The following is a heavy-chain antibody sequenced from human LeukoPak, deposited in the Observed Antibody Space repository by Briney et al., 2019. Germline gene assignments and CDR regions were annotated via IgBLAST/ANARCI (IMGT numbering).Heavy chain of an antibody. CDR3: AKLMVRGTSFDY. Sequence: GGSLRLSCAASGFTFSRYAMSWVRQAPGKGLEWVSAISGSGGSTYYADSVKGRFTISRDNSKNTLYLQMNSLRAEDTAVYYCAKLMVRGTSFDYWGQGTLVTVSS. D-gene: IGHD3-10*01. J-gene: IGHJ4*02. V-gene: IGHV3-23*01. CDR1: GFTFSRYA. CDR2: ISGSGGST.